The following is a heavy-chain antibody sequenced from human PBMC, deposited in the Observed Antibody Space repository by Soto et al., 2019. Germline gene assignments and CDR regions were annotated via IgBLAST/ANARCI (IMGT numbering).Heavy chain of an antibody. CDR2: ISYDGSDK. CDR3: AKESYYDSSDYNAFDI. Sequence: GGSLRLSCAASGFTFSTYGMHWVRQAPGRGLEWVAVISYDGSDKYYADSVKGRFTISRDSSKNMLYLQMNSLRAEDTAIYYCAKESYYDSSDYNAFDIWGQGTMVTVSS. J-gene: IGHJ3*02. V-gene: IGHV3-30*18. D-gene: IGHD3-22*01. CDR1: GFTFSTYG.